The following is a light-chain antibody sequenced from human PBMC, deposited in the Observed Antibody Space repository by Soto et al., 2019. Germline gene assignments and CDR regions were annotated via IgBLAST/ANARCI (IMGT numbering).Light chain of an antibody. CDR1: QRVSSSY. Sequence: EIMLTQSPGTLSLSPGERGTLSCRASQRVSSSYLAWYQQKPGQAPRLLIYGASSRATGIPDRFSGSGSGTDFTLTINRLEPEDFAVYYCQQYSSSPWTFGQGNKVDIK. V-gene: IGKV3-20*01. CDR2: GAS. J-gene: IGKJ1*01. CDR3: QQYSSSPWT.